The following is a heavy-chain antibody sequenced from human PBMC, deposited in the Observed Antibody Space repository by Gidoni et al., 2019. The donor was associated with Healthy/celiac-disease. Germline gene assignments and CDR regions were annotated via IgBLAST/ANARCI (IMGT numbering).Heavy chain of an antibody. CDR1: GFTFSSYG. CDR2: ISYDGSNK. D-gene: IGHD1-1*01. V-gene: IGHV3-30*03. CDR3: ARNDDIDY. Sequence: QVQLVESGGGVVQPGRSLRPSCAASGFTFSSYGMHWVRQAPGKGLEWVAVISYDGSNKYYADSVKGRFTISRDNSKNTLYLQMNSLRAEDTAVYYCARNDDIDYWGQGTLVTVSS. J-gene: IGHJ4*02.